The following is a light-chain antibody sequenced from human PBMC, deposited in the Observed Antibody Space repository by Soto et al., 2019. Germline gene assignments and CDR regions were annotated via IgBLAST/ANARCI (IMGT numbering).Light chain of an antibody. CDR2: GNS. CDR3: QSYDSSLRGV. CDR1: STDVGGYKY. V-gene: IGLV2-14*01. J-gene: IGLJ2*01. Sequence: QSALTQPASVSGSPGQSIAISCTGTSTDVGGYKYVSWYQQHPGKAPKLLIYGNSNRPSGVPDRFSGSKSGTSASLAITGLQAEDEADYYCQSYDSSLRGVFGGGTKVTVL.